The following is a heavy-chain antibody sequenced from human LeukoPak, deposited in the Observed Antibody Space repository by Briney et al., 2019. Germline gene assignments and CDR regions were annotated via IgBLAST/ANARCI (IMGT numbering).Heavy chain of an antibody. V-gene: IGHV4-31*02. Sequence: YWIGWVRQMPGKGLEWIGYIYYSGSTYYNPSLKSRVTISVDTSKNQFSLKLSSVTAADTAVYYCARGVVVAATHYFDYWGQGTLVTVSS. CDR2: IYYSGST. CDR1: Y. D-gene: IGHD2-15*01. CDR3: ARGVVVAATHYFDY. J-gene: IGHJ4*02.